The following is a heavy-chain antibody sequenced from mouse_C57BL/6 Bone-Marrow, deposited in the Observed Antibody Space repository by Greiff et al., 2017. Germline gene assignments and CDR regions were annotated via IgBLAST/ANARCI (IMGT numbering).Heavy chain of an antibody. Sequence: QVQLQQSGPELVKPGATVKITCKASGYAFSSYWINWVKQRPGKGLEWIGQIYPGDGATNYNGKFKGKATLTADRASSTAYIQLSSLTSEDSAVYFCANDYDWFAYWGQGTLVTVSA. D-gene: IGHD2-4*01. CDR3: ANDYDWFAY. V-gene: IGHV1-80*01. J-gene: IGHJ3*01. CDR1: GYAFSSYW. CDR2: IYPGDGAT.